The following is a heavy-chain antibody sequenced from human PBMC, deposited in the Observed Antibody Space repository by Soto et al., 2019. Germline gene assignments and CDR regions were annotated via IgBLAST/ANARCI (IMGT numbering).Heavy chain of an antibody. CDR3: ARDGIWQLVPFDY. CDR1: GFTFSSYS. CDR2: ISSSSSYI. V-gene: IGHV3-21*01. D-gene: IGHD6-6*01. J-gene: IGHJ4*02. Sequence: EVQLVESGGGLVKPGGSLRLSCAASGFTFSSYSMNWVRQAPGKGLEWVSSISSSSSYIYYADSVKGRFTISRDNAKNSLYLQMNSLRAEDTAVYYCARDGIWQLVPFDYWGQGTLVTVSS.